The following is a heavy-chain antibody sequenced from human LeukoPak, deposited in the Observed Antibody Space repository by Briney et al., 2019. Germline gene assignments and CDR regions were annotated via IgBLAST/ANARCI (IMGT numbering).Heavy chain of an antibody. CDR1: GGPISSSSYY. Sequence: SETLSLTCTVSGGPISSSSYYWGWIRQPPGKGLEWIGSIYYSGSTYYNPSLKSRVTISVDTSKNQFSLKLSSVTAADTAVYYCARQLPGDWFDPWGQGTLVTVSS. CDR3: ARQLPGDWFDP. J-gene: IGHJ5*02. D-gene: IGHD1-14*01. V-gene: IGHV4-39*01. CDR2: IYYSGST.